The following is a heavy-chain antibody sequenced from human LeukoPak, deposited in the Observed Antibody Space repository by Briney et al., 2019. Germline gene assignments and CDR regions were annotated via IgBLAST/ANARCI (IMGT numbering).Heavy chain of an antibody. V-gene: IGHV4-39*01. CDR1: GGSISSSNHH. Sequence: PSETLSLTCTVSGGSISSSNHHWDWIRQPPGNGLEWIGNIYYSGSTYYNPSLKSRVTISVDTSRNHFSLRLSSVTAADTAVYYCARRLSGYTFDYWGQGTLVTVSS. CDR3: ARRLSGYTFDY. CDR2: IYYSGST. J-gene: IGHJ4*02. D-gene: IGHD3-16*02.